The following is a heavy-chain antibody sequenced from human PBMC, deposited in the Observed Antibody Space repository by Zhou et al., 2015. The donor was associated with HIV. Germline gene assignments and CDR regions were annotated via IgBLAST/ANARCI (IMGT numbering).Heavy chain of an antibody. V-gene: IGHV1-18*01. Sequence: QVQLVQSGAEVKKPGASVKVSCKASGYIFISHGISWVRQAPGQGLEWMGWISGYNGNTNYAQKFQGRVTLTTDTSTSTAYMELRSLRSDDTAVYYCARGKAYDTRDAFDIWGQGTMVTVSS. J-gene: IGHJ3*02. CDR2: ISGYNGNT. CDR1: GYIFISHG. D-gene: IGHD3-22*01. CDR3: ARGKAYDTRDAFDI.